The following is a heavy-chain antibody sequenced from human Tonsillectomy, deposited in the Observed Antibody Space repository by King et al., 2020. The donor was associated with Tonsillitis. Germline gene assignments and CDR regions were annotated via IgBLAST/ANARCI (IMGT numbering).Heavy chain of an antibody. CDR1: GYSFTNYW. CDR2: IDPSDFYT. Sequence: VQLVESGAELKKPGESLRISCKGSGYSFTNYWITWVRQLPGKGLEWMGRIDPAAPGKGLEWMGRIDPSDFYTKYSPSFQGHVTISADGSISTAYLQWSSLRASDTATYYCARLEHYYGTGSSPFGMDVWGQGTPVAVSS. V-gene: IGHV5-10-1*01. D-gene: IGHD3-10*01. J-gene: IGHJ6*02. CDR3: ARLEHYYGTGSSPFGMDV.